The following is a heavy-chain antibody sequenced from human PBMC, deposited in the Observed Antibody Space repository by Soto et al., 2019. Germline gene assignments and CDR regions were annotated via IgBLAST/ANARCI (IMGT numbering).Heavy chain of an antibody. D-gene: IGHD2-2*01. CDR2: FDPEDGET. CDR1: GYTLTELS. J-gene: IGHJ5*02. Sequence: ASVKVSCKVSGYTLTELSVHWVRQAPGKGLEWMGGFDPEDGETIYAQKFQGRVTMTEDTSTDTAYMELSSLRSEDTAVYYCATRTEYCSSTSCYGFDPWGQGTLVTVSS. V-gene: IGHV1-24*01. CDR3: ATRTEYCSSTSCYGFDP.